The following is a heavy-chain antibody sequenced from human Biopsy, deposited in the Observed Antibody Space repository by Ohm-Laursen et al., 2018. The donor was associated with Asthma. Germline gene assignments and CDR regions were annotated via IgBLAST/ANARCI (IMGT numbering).Heavy chain of an antibody. J-gene: IGHJ4*02. CDR1: GGTFNTYV. Sequence: SVKVSCKSLGGTFNTYVIGWVRQAPGQGLEWMGGINPVFGTTTYPQKFQDRVTITADDSTSTVYMELSSLRSEDTAVYYCARKAGSCISRTCYSLDFWGQGTLVIVSS. D-gene: IGHD2-2*01. V-gene: IGHV1-69*13. CDR2: INPVFGTT. CDR3: ARKAGSCISRTCYSLDF.